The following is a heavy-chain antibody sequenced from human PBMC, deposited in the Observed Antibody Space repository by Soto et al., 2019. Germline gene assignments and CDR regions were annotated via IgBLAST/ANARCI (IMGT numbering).Heavy chain of an antibody. V-gene: IGHV3-74*01. Sequence: DVQLVESGGGLVQPGGSLRVSCAASGSTLGSHRIHWVRQPPGKGLEWVSRIDTDGGGTSYADSVKGRFTISTDNAKNTVYLQMNGLRAEDTAVYYCATVFDLWGQGTLVTVSS. J-gene: IGHJ5*02. CDR1: GSTLGSHR. CDR3: ATVFDL. CDR2: IDTDGGGT.